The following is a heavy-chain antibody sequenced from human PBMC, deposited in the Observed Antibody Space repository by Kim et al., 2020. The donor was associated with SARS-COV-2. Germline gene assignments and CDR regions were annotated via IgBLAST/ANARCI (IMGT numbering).Heavy chain of an antibody. D-gene: IGHD6-19*01. J-gene: IGHJ6*02. CDR3: ARSVVSSGWENTPTDIYYYYYGMDV. CDR1: GYTFTGYY. CDR2: INPNSGGT. Sequence: ASVKVSCKASGYTFTGYYMHWVRQAPGQGLEWMGWINPNSGGTNYAQKFQGWVTMTRDTSISTAYMELSRLRSDDTAVYYCARSVVSSGWENTPTDIYYYYYGMDVWGQGTTVTVSS. V-gene: IGHV1-2*04.